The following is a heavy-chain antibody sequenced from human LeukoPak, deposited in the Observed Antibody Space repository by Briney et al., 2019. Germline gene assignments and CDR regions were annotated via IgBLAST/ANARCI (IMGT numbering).Heavy chain of an antibody. V-gene: IGHV1-24*01. CDR1: GYTLTELS. J-gene: IGHJ4*02. CDR3: ATVGLYYYGSGSYYGY. D-gene: IGHD3-10*01. CDR2: FDPEDGET. Sequence: GASVKVSCKVPGYTLTELSMHWVRQAPGKGLEWMGGFDPEDGETIYAQKFQGRVTMTEDTSTDTAYMELSSLRSEDTAVYYCATVGLYYYGSGSYYGYWGQGTLVTVSS.